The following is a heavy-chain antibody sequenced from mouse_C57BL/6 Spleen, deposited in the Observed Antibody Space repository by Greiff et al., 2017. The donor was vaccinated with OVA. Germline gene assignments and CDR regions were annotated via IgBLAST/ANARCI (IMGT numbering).Heavy chain of an antibody. CDR3: TLYDGYSYYFDY. D-gene: IGHD2-3*01. CDR1: GFNIQDDY. CDR2: FDPENGDT. V-gene: IGHV14-4*01. Sequence: EVQLQQSGAELVRPGASVTLSCTASGFNIQDDYMHWVKQRPEQGLEWIGWFDPENGDTEYASKFQGKATITADTSSNPAYLQLSSLTSEDTAVYYCTLYDGYSYYFDYWGQGTTLTVSS. J-gene: IGHJ2*01.